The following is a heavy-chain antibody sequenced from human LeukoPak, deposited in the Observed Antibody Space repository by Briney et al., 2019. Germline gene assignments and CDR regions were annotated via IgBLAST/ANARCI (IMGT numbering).Heavy chain of an antibody. CDR1: GGTFSSYA. CDR3: ATGFYYYYMDV. V-gene: IGHV1-69*06. J-gene: IGHJ6*03. Sequence: ASVKVSCKASGGTFSSYAISWVRQAPGQGLEWMGGIIPIFGTANYAQKFQGRVTITADKSTSTAYMELSSLRSEDTAVYYCATGFYYYYMDVWGKGTTVTVSS. CDR2: IIPIFGTA.